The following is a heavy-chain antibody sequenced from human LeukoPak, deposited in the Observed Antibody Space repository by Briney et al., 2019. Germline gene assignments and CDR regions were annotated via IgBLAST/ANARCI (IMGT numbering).Heavy chain of an antibody. V-gene: IGHV6-1*01. CDR1: GDSVSSNSAA. Sequence: SQTLSLTCALSGDSVSSNSAAWNWIRQSPSRGLEWLGRTYYRSKWYNDYAVSVKSRITINPDTSKNQFSLQLNSVTPEDTAVYYCARDYDILTGSRGWFDYWGQGTLVTVSS. CDR3: ARDYDILTGSRGWFDY. D-gene: IGHD3-9*01. J-gene: IGHJ4*02. CDR2: TYYRSKWYN.